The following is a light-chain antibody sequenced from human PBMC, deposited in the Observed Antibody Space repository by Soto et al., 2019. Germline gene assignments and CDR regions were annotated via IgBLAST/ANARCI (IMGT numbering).Light chain of an antibody. CDR3: SSYTDSNNLV. CDR1: SSDIGGYNS. V-gene: IGLV2-8*01. J-gene: IGLJ1*01. CDR2: DVS. Sequence: QSVLTQSPSASGSPGQSVTISCTGTSSDIGGYNSVSWYQQHPGKAPKVMIYDVSKRPSGVPDRFSGSKSGNTASLTVSARQAEDEADYYCSSYTDSNNLVFGTGTKLTVL.